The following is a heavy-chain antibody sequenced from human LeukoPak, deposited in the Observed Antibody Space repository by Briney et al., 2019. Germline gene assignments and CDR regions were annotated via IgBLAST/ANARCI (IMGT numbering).Heavy chain of an antibody. Sequence: GGSLRLSCAASGFTFSSYAMHWVRQAPGKGLEWVAVISNDGSKKQYADSVKGRFTISRDNSKNTLYLQMNSLGAEDTDVYYCARDLAYCGGECYSGDAFDIWGQETMVTVSS. CDR1: GFTFSSYA. J-gene: IGHJ3*02. V-gene: IGHV3-30*04. D-gene: IGHD2-21*01. CDR2: ISNDGSKK. CDR3: ARDLAYCGGECYSGDAFDI.